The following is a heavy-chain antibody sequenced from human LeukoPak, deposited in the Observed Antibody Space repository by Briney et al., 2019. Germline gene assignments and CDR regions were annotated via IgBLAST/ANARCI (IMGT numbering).Heavy chain of an antibody. CDR1: GFTFSSYA. D-gene: IGHD6-19*01. J-gene: IGHJ4*02. V-gene: IGHV3-30*04. Sequence: GGSLRLSCAASGFTFSSYAMHWVRQAPGKGLEWVAVISYDGSNKYYADSVKSRFTISRDNSKNTLYLQMNSLRAEDTAVYYCARDRAVAGTALLGFDYWGQGTLVTVSS. CDR3: ARDRAVAGTALLGFDY. CDR2: ISYDGSNK.